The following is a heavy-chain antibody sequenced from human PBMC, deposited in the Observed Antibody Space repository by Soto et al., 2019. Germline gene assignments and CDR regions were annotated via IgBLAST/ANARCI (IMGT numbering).Heavy chain of an antibody. Sequence: GGSLRLSCAASEFAFSNCGMSWVRQAPGKGLEWVSSIGYKGVFIYYSDAVRGRFTISRDNSRNTLYLQMNSLRAEDTAVYYCARGAASTLVDHWGQGTLVTVSS. CDR2: IGYKGVFI. CDR1: EFAFSNCG. D-gene: IGHD3-16*01. CDR3: ARGAASTLVDH. V-gene: IGHV3-23*01. J-gene: IGHJ4*02.